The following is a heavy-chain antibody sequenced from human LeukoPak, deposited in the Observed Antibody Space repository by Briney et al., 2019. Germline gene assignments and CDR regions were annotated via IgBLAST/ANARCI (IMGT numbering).Heavy chain of an antibody. Sequence: GGSLRLSCAASGFTVSSNYMSWVRQAPGKGLEWVSVIYSGGSTYYADSVKGRFTISRDNSKNTLYLQMNSLRAEDTAVYYCAKVRQGYDFWSGYYPLKYWGQGTLVTVSS. CDR3: AKVRQGYDFWSGYYPLKY. J-gene: IGHJ4*02. CDR1: GFTVSSNY. D-gene: IGHD3-3*01. V-gene: IGHV3-53*01. CDR2: IYSGGST.